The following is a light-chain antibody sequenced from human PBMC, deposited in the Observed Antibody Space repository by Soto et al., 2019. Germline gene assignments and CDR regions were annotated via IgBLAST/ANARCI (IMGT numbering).Light chain of an antibody. CDR2: EVN. CDR1: SNDIGRYNY. Sequence: QSALTQPPSASGPPGQSVTISCTGTSNDIGRYNYVSWYQQRPGKAPKLIIYEVNKRPSGVPDRVFASKSDTTASLTVSGLQAEDEADYYCSSFAGTNSFVFGTGTKVTVL. J-gene: IGLJ1*01. CDR3: SSFAGTNSFV. V-gene: IGLV2-8*01.